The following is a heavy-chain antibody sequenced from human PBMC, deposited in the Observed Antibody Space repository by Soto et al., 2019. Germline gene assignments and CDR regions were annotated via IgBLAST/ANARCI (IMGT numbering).Heavy chain of an antibody. CDR1: GFTFSRYD. J-gene: IGHJ6*03. V-gene: IGHV3-13*01. CDR3: ARAVSCIGRSCPHYYMHV. CDR2: IGSAGDT. Sequence: EVQLVESGGGLVQPGGSLRLSCAASGFTFSRYDMLWVRQTTGKGLEWVSAIGSAGDTYYPGSVEGRFTISRENAKNSLYLQMNSLRAGDTAVYYCARAVSCIGRSCPHYYMHVWGKGTTVTVSS. D-gene: IGHD2-15*01.